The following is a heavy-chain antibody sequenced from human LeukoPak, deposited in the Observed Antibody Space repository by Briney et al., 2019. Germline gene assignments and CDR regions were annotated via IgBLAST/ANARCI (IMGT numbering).Heavy chain of an antibody. J-gene: IGHJ3*02. V-gene: IGHV3-53*01. Sequence: GSLRLSCAASGFTVSSNYMSWVRQAPGKGLEWVSVIYSGGSTYYADSVKGRFTISRDNSKNTLYLQMNSLRAEDTAVYYCARYSGSYAVDAFDIWGQGTMVTV. CDR1: GFTVSSNY. CDR2: IYSGGST. CDR3: ARYSGSYAVDAFDI. D-gene: IGHD1-26*01.